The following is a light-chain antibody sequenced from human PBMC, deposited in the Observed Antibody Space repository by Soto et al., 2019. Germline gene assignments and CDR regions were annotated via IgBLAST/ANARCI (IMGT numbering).Light chain of an antibody. CDR2: GAS. J-gene: IGKJ4*01. CDR3: QQYNNWPLT. CDR1: QSVSSN. V-gene: IGKV3-15*01. Sequence: EIVMTQSPATLSVSPGERATLSCRASQSVSSNLAWYQHQPGQAPRVLTYGASTRATGFPARFSGSGSETEFTLTISSLQSEDFAVYYCQQYNNWPLTFGGGTKVEIK.